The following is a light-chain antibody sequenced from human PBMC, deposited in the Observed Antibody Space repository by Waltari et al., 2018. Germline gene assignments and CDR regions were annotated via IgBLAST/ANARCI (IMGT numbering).Light chain of an antibody. CDR1: RSDIGTYNF. V-gene: IGLV2-8*01. CDR3: TSYTGFNIV. Sequence: QSALTQPPSASGSPGQSVTISCTGPRSDIGTYNFVSWYQQHPGKAPKLFIYEVTNRPSTVPDRLSGSKFGNSASLTVSGLQPEDEADYYCTSYTGFNIVFGGGTKLTVL. CDR2: EVT. J-gene: IGLJ2*01.